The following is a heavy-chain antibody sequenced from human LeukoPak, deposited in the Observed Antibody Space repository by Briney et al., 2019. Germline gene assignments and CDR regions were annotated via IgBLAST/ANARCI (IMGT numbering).Heavy chain of an antibody. J-gene: IGHJ4*02. CDR2: SDHSGST. D-gene: IGHD1-26*01. CDR3: ARGGGSLRYYYFDY. CDR1: GGSFNAYY. Sequence: PSETLSLTCAVYGGSFNAYYWSWILQPPRKGLECIGESDHSGSTNYNPSLKSRVTISVDTSKNQFSLKLSSVTAADTAVYYCARGGGSLRYYYFDYWGQGTLVTVSS. V-gene: IGHV4-34*01.